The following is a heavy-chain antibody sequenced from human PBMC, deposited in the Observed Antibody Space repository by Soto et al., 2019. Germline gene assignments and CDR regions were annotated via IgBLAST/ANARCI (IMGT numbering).Heavy chain of an antibody. Sequence: QMQLQESGPGLVKPSETLSLTCTVSGVSISSSYWSWIRQSPGPGLEWIGYIYYSGSTNYNPSLKSRATLSVDTSRNQFSLRLTSVTAADTAFYYCARYDAESGSNKIDPWGQGTLVTVSS. J-gene: IGHJ5*02. D-gene: IGHD5-12*01. CDR3: ARYDAESGSNKIDP. CDR1: GVSISSSY. V-gene: IGHV4-59*01. CDR2: IYYSGST.